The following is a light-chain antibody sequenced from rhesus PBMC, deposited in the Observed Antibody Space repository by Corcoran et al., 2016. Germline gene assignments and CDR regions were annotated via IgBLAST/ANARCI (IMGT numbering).Light chain of an antibody. CDR3: LQHNSYPFT. J-gene: IGKJ3*01. V-gene: IGKV1-28*01. CDR1: QGISSY. CDR2: AAS. Sequence: DIQMTQSPSSLSASVGDTVTITCRASQGISSYLNWFQQKPGKAPKLLINAASRLESGVPSRFSGIWSGTEFTLPISSLQPEDFAAYYCLQHNSYPFTFGPGTKLDVK.